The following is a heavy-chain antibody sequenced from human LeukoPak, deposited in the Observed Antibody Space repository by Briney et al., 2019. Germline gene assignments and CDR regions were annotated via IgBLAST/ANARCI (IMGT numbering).Heavy chain of an antibody. Sequence: RGSLRLSCAASGFTFSTYGMHWVREAPGKGLEWVTLISYDGSGKYYADSVKGRFTISRDNSRNTLYLQMNSLRVEDTAVYYCAKEVATFTLDYWGQGTVVTVSS. J-gene: IGHJ4*02. D-gene: IGHD5-12*01. V-gene: IGHV3-30*18. CDR3: AKEVATFTLDY. CDR2: ISYDGSGK. CDR1: GFTFSTYG.